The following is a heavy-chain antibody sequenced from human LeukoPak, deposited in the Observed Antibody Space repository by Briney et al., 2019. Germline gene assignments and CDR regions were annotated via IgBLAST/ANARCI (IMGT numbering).Heavy chain of an antibody. J-gene: IGHJ4*02. V-gene: IGHV6-1*01. Sequence: SQTLSLTCAISADSVSSNSAAWNWIRQSPSRGLEWLGRTYYRSTWYNDYAPSVKGRLTINPDTSKNHFSLQLNSVTPEDTAVYYCARARAGTFDYWGQGTLVTVSS. CDR3: ARARAGTFDY. D-gene: IGHD5-24*01. CDR1: ADSVSSNSAA. CDR2: TYYRSTWYN.